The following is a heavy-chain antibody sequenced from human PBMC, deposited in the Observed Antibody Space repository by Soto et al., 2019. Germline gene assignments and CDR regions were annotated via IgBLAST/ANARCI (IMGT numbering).Heavy chain of an antibody. CDR3: TKAIVGATTGYYYYYGMDV. CDR2: ISWNSGSI. J-gene: IGHJ6*02. V-gene: IGHV3-9*01. D-gene: IGHD1-26*01. Sequence: GGSLRLSCAASGFTFDDYAMHWVRQAPGKGLEWVSGISWNSGSIGYADSVKGRFTISRDNAKNSLYLQMNSLRAEDTALYYCTKAIVGATTGYYYYYGMDVWGQGTTVTVSS. CDR1: GFTFDDYA.